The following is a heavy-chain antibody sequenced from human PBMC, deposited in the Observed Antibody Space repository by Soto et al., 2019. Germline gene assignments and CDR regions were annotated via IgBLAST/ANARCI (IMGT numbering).Heavy chain of an antibody. CDR2: IYYSGST. CDR3: GTHSRSRPLY. Sequence: SETLSLTCTVSGGSISSYYWSWIRQPPGKGLEWIGYIYYSGSTNYNPSLKSRVTISVDNAKNSLFLQMTSLRVEDTAVYYCGTHSRSRPLYWGQGTLVTVSS. J-gene: IGHJ1*01. CDR1: GGSISSYY. D-gene: IGHD3-22*01. V-gene: IGHV4-59*12.